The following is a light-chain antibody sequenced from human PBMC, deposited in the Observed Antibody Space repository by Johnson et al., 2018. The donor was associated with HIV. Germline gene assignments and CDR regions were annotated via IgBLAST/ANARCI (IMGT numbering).Light chain of an antibody. CDR1: TSNIGNNY. CDR3: GTWDTRLSAGHV. J-gene: IGLJ1*01. V-gene: IGLV1-51*01. Sequence: QSVLTQPPSVSAAPGQKVTVSCSGSTSNIGNNYVSWYQQLPGTAPKLLIYDNNKRPSGIPDRFSGSKSGTSATLGITGLPTGDEADYDCGTWDTRLSAGHVFGTGTKVTVL. CDR2: DNN.